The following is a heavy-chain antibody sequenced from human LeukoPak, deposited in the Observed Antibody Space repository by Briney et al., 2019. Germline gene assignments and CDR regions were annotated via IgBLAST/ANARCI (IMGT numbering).Heavy chain of an antibody. CDR2: INPNSGGT. CDR1: GYTFTGYY. CDR3: AREIKTRITMIVAPDEGAFDI. Sequence: GASVKVSCKASGYTFTGYYMHWVRQAPGQGLEGMGGINPNSGGTNYPQKFHGWVTMTRDTAISTAYMELSRLRSDDTAVYYCAREIKTRITMIVAPDEGAFDIWGQGTMVTVSS. D-gene: IGHD3-22*01. J-gene: IGHJ3*02. V-gene: IGHV1-2*04.